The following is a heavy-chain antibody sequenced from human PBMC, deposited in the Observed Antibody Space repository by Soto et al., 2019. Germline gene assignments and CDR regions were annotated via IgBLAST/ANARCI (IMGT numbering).Heavy chain of an antibody. CDR3: ATQRGLLWFGELFFDY. Sequence: ASVKVSCKSSGGTFSSYAISWVRQPPGQGLEWMGGIIPIFGTANYAQKFQGRVTNTADESTSTAYMELSSLRSEDTAVYYCATQRGLLWFGELFFDYWGQGTLVTVSS. D-gene: IGHD3-10*01. CDR1: GGTFSSYA. V-gene: IGHV1-69*13. CDR2: IIPIFGTA. J-gene: IGHJ4*02.